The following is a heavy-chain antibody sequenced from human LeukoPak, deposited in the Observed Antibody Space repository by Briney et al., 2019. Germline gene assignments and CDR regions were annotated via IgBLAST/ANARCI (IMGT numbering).Heavy chain of an antibody. J-gene: IGHJ4*02. Sequence: GGSLRLSCAASGFTFSSYWMSWVRQAPGKGMEWVANIKQEGSEKYYVDSVKGRFTISRDNAKNSLYLQMNSLRAEDTAVYYCARVNSMTTVIPWDYWGQGTLVTVSS. CDR3: ARVNSMTTVIPWDY. CDR2: IKQEGSEK. V-gene: IGHV3-7*01. CDR1: GFTFSSYW. D-gene: IGHD4-17*01.